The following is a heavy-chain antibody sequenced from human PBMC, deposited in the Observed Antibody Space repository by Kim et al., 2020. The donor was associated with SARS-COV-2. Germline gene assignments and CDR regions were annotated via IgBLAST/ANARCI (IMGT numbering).Heavy chain of an antibody. V-gene: IGHV4-31*03. CDR2: IYYSGST. D-gene: IGHD2-15*01. CDR3: ARKVAAIYYYYGMDV. Sequence: SETLSLTCTVSGGSISRGGYYWSWIRQHPGKGLEWIGSIYYSGSTYYNPSLKSRITISVDTSKNQFSLKRSSVTAPDTAVYYCARKVAAIYYYYGMDVWG. J-gene: IGHJ6*01. CDR1: GGSISRGGYY.